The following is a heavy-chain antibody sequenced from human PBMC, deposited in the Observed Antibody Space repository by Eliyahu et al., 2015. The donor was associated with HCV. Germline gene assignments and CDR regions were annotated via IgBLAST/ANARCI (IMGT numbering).Heavy chain of an antibody. D-gene: IGHD2-21*01. CDR1: GFSLTTSGVG. CDR3: ARTYWPFDV. J-gene: IGHJ2*01. Sequence: QITLTEFGPTQVKPTQTLTLTCTFSGFSLTTSGVGVGWFRQPPGKAPEWLGTIYWNDDQRYSPSLKNRLTITKDTSQEQVVLTMTNMDPVDTATYFCARTYWPFDVWGRGSLVTVSS. V-gene: IGHV2-5*01. CDR2: IYWNDDQ.